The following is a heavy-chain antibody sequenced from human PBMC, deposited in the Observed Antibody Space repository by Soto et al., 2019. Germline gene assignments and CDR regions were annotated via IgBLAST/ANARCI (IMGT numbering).Heavy chain of an antibody. V-gene: IGHV1-3*01. D-gene: IGHD6-19*01. CDR3: ARRALAGHWFDP. CDR2: INAGNGNT. CDR1: GYTFTTYA. J-gene: IGHJ5*02. Sequence: ASVKVSCKASGYTFTTYAMHWVRQAPGQRLEWMGWINAGNGNTEYSQKFQGRVTMTRNSSISTAYMELSSLRSEDTAVYYCARRALAGHWFDPWGQGTLVTVSS.